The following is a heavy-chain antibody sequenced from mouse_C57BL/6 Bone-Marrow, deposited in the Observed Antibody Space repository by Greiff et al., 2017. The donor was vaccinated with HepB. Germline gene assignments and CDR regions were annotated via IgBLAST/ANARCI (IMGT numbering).Heavy chain of an antibody. V-gene: IGHV6-3*01. CDR2: IRLKSDNYAT. CDR1: GFTFSNYW. CDR3: SQITTVVATRDCYAMDY. Sequence: EVKLQESGGGLVQPGGSMKLSCVASGFTFSNYWMNWVRQSPEKGLEWVAQIRLKSDNYATHYAESVKGRFTISRDDSKSSVYLQMNNLRAEDTGIYYCSQITTVVATRDCYAMDYWGQGTSVTVSS. D-gene: IGHD1-1*01. J-gene: IGHJ4*01.